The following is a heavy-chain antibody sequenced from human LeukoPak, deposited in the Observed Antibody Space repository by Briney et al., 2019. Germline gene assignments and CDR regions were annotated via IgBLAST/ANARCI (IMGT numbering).Heavy chain of an antibody. CDR3: AREAEVGEAHWFDP. V-gene: IGHV3-48*03. J-gene: IGHJ5*02. CDR2: ISSSGSTI. CDR1: GFTFSSYE. Sequence: GGSLRLSCAASGFTFSSYEMNWVRQAPGKGLEWVSYISSSGSTIYYADSVKGRFTISRDNAKNSLYLQMNSLRAEDTAVYYCAREAEVGEAHWFDPWGQGTLVTVSS. D-gene: IGHD4-17*01.